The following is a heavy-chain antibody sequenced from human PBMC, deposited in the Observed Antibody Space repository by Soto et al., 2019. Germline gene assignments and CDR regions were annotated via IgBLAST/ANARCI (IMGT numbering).Heavy chain of an antibody. CDR3: GRESKNLEVSAARVYGMDV. V-gene: IGHV3-23*01. D-gene: IGHD6-25*01. CDR2: TRSNGEYT. Sequence: VGSLRLSCAGSGFTFGSYAMSWVRQGPGKWVEGVSTTRSNGEYTYYSNAVKGRFTVSRDNSDNTLYLEMSSLRAEDTAVYYWGRESKNLEVSAARVYGMDVCGQPTTVTVSS. J-gene: IGHJ6*02. CDR1: GFTFGSYA.